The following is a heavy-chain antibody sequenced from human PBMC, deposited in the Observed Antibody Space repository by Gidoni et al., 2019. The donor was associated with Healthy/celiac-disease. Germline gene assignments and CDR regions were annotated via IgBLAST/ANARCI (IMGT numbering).Heavy chain of an antibody. CDR3: ARHQVVVPAAITIWFDP. CDR2: IYYSGSP. D-gene: IGHD2-2*02. J-gene: IGHJ5*02. CDR1: GGSIISSSYY. V-gene: IGHV4-39*01. Sequence: QLQLQESGPGLVKPSETLSLTCTVSGGSIISSSYYWGWIRQPPGKGLEGIWSIYYSGSPYYNPSLKSRVTISVDTSKNQFSLKLSSVTAADTAVYYCARHQVVVPAAITIWFDPWGQGTLVTVSS.